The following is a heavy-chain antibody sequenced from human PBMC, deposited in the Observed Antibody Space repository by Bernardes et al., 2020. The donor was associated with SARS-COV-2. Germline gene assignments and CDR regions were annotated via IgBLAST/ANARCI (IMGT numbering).Heavy chain of an antibody. Sequence: SMKVSCKASGGTFRNSAINWVRQVPGQGLEWMGGIIPILGTIMDAEKFQGRVTIIADEYTSTAYMDLSSLRSEDTALYYCATWTHGEGPGFFVNWGPGTLVTVSS. V-gene: IGHV1-69*13. CDR1: GGTFRNSA. D-gene: IGHD3-10*01. J-gene: IGHJ4*02. CDR3: ATWTHGEGPGFFVN. CDR2: IIPILGTI.